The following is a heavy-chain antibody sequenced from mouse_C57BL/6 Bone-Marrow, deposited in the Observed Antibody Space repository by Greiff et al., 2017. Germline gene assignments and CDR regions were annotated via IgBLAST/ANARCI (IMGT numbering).Heavy chain of an antibody. D-gene: IGHD2-12*01. CDR2: IYPGSGST. CDR1: GYTFTSYW. Sequence: QVHVKQSGAELVKPGASVKMSCKASGYTFTSYWITWVKQRPGQGLEWIGDIYPGSGSTNYNEKFKSKATLTVDTSSSTAYMQLSSLTSEDSAVYYCARSPYYSPYAMDYWGQGTSVTVSS. J-gene: IGHJ4*01. CDR3: ARSPYYSPYAMDY. V-gene: IGHV1-55*01.